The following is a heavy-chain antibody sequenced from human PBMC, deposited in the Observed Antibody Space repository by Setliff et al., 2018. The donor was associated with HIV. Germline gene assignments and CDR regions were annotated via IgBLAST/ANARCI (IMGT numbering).Heavy chain of an antibody. CDR2: IYFSGST. V-gene: IGHV4-39*01. CDR3: ARPRYTYGTPPAFDI. CDR1: GGSISSSSHY. J-gene: IGHJ3*02. D-gene: IGHD5-18*01. Sequence: SETLSLTCTVSGGSISSSSHYWGWIRQPPGKGLEWIGSIYFSGSTYYNPSLKSRVTISVDTSENQFSLTLSSVTAADTAVYYCARPRYTYGTPPAFDIWGRGTVVTVSS.